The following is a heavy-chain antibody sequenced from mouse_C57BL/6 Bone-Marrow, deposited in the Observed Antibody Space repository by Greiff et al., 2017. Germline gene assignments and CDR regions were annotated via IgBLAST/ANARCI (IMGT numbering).Heavy chain of an antibody. CDR1: GYTFTDSY. V-gene: IGHV1-26*01. CDR3: ASGGDDD. D-gene: IGHD3-3*01. Sequence: VQLQQSGPELVKPGASVKISCKASGYTFTDSYMNWVKQSHGKSLEWIGDINPNNGGTSYNQKVKGKATLTVDKTSSAADMELRSRTAEGTAVYYCASGGDDDWGQGTTLTVSS. CDR2: INPNNGGT. J-gene: IGHJ2*01.